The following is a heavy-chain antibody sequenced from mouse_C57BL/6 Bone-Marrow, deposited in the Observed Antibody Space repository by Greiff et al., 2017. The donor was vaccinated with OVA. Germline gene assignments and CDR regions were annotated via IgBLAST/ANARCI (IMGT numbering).Heavy chain of an antibody. D-gene: IGHD3-2*02. CDR3: ARTSSGYVPFAY. J-gene: IGHJ3*01. V-gene: IGHV3-8*01. Sequence: EVKLMESGPGLAKPAQTLSLTCSVTGYSITSDYWNWIRKFPGNKLEYMGYISHSGSTYYNPSLKSRISITRDTSKNQYYLQLNSVTTEDTATYYCARTSSGYVPFAYWGQGTLVTVSA. CDR1: GYSITSDY. CDR2: ISHSGST.